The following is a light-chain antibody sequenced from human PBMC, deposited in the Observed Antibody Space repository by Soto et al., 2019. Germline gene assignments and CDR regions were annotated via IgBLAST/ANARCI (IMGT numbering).Light chain of an antibody. CDR1: SSDVGAYNS. Sequence: QSVLTQPASVSGSPGQSITISCTGTSSDVGAYNSVSWYQQYPGKAPKLMMYEVSNRPSGVSDRFSGSKSGNTASLTISGIQTGDEADYYCSSFTSSSTYVFGTGTKLPVL. CDR3: SSFTSSSTYV. J-gene: IGLJ1*01. V-gene: IGLV2-14*01. CDR2: EVS.